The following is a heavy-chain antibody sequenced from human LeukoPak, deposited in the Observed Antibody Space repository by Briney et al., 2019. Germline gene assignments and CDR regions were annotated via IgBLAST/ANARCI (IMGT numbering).Heavy chain of an antibody. J-gene: IGHJ4*02. CDR3: ARIIPSDYYGSGSYRHYYFDY. CDR1: GGSFSGYY. Sequence: KPSETLSLTCAVYGGSFSGYYWSWIRQPPGKGLEWIGEINHSGSTNYNPSLKSRVTISVDTSKNQFSLKLSSVTAADTAVYYCARIIPSDYYGSGSYRHYYFDYWGQGTLVTVSS. CDR2: INHSGST. V-gene: IGHV4-34*01. D-gene: IGHD3-10*01.